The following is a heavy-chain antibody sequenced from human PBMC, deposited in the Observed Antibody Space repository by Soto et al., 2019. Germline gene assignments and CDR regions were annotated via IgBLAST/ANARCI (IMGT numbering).Heavy chain of an antibody. Sequence: EVQMLASGGGLGQPGGSLRLSCAASGFKFSNYAMSWVRQAPGKGLEWVSLISATGGGTYYADSVKGRFTISRDNSHNTLYLQVQSLTAEDTAVYYCAKDRRAGGNSAFYFDFWGQVAQGTVYS. CDR3: AKDRRAGGNSAFYFDF. D-gene: IGHD3-16*01. V-gene: IGHV3-23*01. CDR1: GFKFSNYA. CDR2: ISATGGGT. J-gene: IGHJ4*02.